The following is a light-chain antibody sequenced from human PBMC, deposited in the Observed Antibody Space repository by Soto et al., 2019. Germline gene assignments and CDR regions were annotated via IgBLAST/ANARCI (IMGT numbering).Light chain of an antibody. CDR2: DTS. CDR1: TGAVTSGHY. J-gene: IGLJ3*02. CDR3: LLYYSGPRV. Sequence: QAVVTQEPSLTVSPGGTVTLTCGSSTGAVTSGHYPYWFQQKPGQAPRTLIYDTSDKHSWTPTRFSGSLLGGKAALTLTGAQPEDEAEYYCLLYYSGPRVFGGGTKLTVL. V-gene: IGLV7-46*01.